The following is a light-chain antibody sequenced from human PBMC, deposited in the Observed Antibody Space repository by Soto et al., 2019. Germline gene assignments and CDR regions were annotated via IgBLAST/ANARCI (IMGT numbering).Light chain of an antibody. CDR1: QHIGTS. CDR3: QQAKSLPHT. V-gene: IGKV1-12*01. Sequence: DIQMTQSPSSVSASIGDRVTITCRASQHIGTSLAWYQHKPGKAPKLLIYSSSSLFSGVPSRFSGSGSATDFSLIISSLQPEDFATYYCQQAKSLPHTFGGGTKVEI. J-gene: IGKJ4*01. CDR2: SSS.